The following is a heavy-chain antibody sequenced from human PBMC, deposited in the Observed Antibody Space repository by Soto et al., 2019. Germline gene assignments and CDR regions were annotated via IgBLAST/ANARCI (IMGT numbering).Heavy chain of an antibody. CDR3: VRDRGYPDSFDV. D-gene: IGHD5-18*01. CDR1: GFTFDYYW. Sequence: GGSLRLSCVASGFTFDYYWMHWVRQAPGEGLMWVSRLQTDGSHPDYADSVKGRFTISRDNAKNTLYLQMNNLRAEDTALYFCVRDRGYPDSFDVWGRGTMVTVSS. J-gene: IGHJ3*01. V-gene: IGHV3-74*01. CDR2: LQTDGSHP.